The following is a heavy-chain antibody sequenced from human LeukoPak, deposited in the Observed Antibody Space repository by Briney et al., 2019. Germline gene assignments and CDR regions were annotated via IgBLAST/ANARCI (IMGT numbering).Heavy chain of an antibody. CDR3: ARSLVRGATGYYFDY. CDR2: IYDTGRT. Sequence: SETLSLTCTVSGYSISSGYYWGWIRQTPGKGLEWIGSIYDTGRTYYNPSVKNRVTISVDTSKNKFSLRLSSESAADAAVYYCARSLVRGATGYYFDYWGQGTLVTVSS. CDR1: GYSISSGYY. D-gene: IGHD3-10*01. J-gene: IGHJ4*02. V-gene: IGHV4-38-2*02.